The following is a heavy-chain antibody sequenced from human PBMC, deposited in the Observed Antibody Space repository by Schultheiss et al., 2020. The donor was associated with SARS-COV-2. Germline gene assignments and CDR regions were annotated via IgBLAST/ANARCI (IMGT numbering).Heavy chain of an antibody. CDR3: ARVISVDEWFGEFNYGMDV. J-gene: IGHJ6*02. D-gene: IGHD3-10*01. CDR1: GGSFSGYY. V-gene: IGHV4-34*01. CDR2: INHSGST. Sequence: SETLSLTCAVYGGSFSGYYWSWIRQPPGKGLEWIGEINHSGSTNYNPSLKSRVTISVDTSKNQFSLKLSSVTAADTAVYYCARVISVDEWFGEFNYGMDVWGQGTTVTAP.